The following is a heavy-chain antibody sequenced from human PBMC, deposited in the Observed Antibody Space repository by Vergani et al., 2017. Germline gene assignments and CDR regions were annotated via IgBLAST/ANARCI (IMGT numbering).Heavy chain of an antibody. V-gene: IGHV3-11*01. CDR2: ISRSGSST. D-gene: IGHD3-22*01. CDR1: GFTFSDYY. CDR3: ARVASSYYYDSSGYYHYYFYYMDV. Sequence: QVQLVESGGGLVKPGGSLRLSCAASGFTFSDYYMTWIRQAPGKGLEWVSYISRSGSSTYYADSVRGRFTISRDNAKNSLYLQMNSLRAEDTAVYYCARVASSYYYDSSGYYHYYFYYMDVWGKGTTVTVSS. J-gene: IGHJ6*03.